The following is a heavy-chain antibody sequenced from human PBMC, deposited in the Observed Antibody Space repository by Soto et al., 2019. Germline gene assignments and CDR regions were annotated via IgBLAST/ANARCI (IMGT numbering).Heavy chain of an antibody. CDR1: GFTFSSYA. Sequence: GGSLRLSCAASGFTFSSYAMSWVRQAPGKGLEWVSAISGSGGSTYYADSVKGRFTISRDNSKNTLYLQMNSLRAEDTAVYYCAIRGGFGDHYYFDYWGQGTLVTVSS. J-gene: IGHJ4*02. CDR3: AIRGGFGDHYYFDY. CDR2: ISGSGGST. D-gene: IGHD3-16*01. V-gene: IGHV3-23*01.